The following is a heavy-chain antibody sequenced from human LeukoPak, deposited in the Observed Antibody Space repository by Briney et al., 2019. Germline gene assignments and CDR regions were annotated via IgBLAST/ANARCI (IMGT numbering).Heavy chain of an antibody. V-gene: IGHV5-51*01. CDR2: IFPSDSDT. J-gene: IGHJ4*02. D-gene: IGHD3-22*01. CDR3: ARLEPTYYYDGGVLGY. Sequence: GESLKISCKTSGYSFTSYWIGWVRQMPGKGLEWMGIIFPSDSDTRYSPSFQGQVTISADKSISTAYLQWSSLKASDTAMYYCARLEPTYYYDGGVLGYWGQGTLVTVSS. CDR1: GYSFTSYW.